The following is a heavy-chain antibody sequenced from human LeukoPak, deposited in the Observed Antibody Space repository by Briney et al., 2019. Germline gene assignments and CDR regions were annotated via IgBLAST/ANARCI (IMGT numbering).Heavy chain of an antibody. CDR1: GFTFNYYS. J-gene: IGHJ6*03. CDR3: ARVPRDMDV. CDR2: IRRGSTTI. Sequence: PGGSVRLSCAASGFTFNYYSMNWVRQAPGKGLEWVSYIRRGSTTIYYADSVKGRFTISRDDANDLLYLQMNSLRAEDTAVYYCARVPRDMDVWGKGTTV. V-gene: IGHV3-48*01.